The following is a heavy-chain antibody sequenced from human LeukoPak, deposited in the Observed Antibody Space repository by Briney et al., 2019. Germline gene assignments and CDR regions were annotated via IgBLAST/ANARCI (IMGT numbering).Heavy chain of an antibody. CDR1: GGSFSGYY. D-gene: IGHD3-16*02. V-gene: IGHV4-34*01. J-gene: IGHJ4*02. Sequence: SENLSLTCAVYGGSFSGYYWSWIRQPPGKGLEWIGEINHSGSTNYNPSLKSRVTISVDTSKNQFSLKLSSVTAADTAVYYCARGVYDYVWGSYRSTLIDYWGQGTLVTVSS. CDR3: ARGVYDYVWGSYRSTLIDY. CDR2: INHSGST.